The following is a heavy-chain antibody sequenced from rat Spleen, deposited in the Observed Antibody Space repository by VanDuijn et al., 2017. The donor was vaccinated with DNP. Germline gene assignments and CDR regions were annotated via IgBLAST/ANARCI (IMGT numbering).Heavy chain of an antibody. CDR1: GFTFSNYD. CDR3: ATQVHNSGSS. V-gene: IGHV5-7*01. J-gene: IGHJ2*01. CDR2: ISYDGSST. D-gene: IGHD4-3*01. Sequence: EVQLVESGGGLVQPGRSLKLSCAASGFTFSNYDMAWVRQAPKKGLEWVATISYDGSSTYYRDSVKGRFTISRDNAKNTQYLQMDSLRSEDTATYYCATQVHNSGSSWGQGVMVTVSS.